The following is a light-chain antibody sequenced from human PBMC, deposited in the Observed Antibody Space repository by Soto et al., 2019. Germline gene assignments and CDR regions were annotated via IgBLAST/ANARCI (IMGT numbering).Light chain of an antibody. CDR2: AAS. V-gene: IGKV1-39*01. Sequence: DIEMTQSPSSLSASVGDRVTITCRATQTVSRFLNWYQHKPGKAPNLLIYAASSLQSGVPSRFSGSGSRPHFTLTISNLQPEDFATYYCQHTYSTPHTVGGGTKVEIK. CDR1: QTVSRF. J-gene: IGKJ4*02. CDR3: QHTYSTPHT.